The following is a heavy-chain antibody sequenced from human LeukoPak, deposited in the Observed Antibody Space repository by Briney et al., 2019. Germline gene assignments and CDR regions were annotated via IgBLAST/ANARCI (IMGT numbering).Heavy chain of an antibody. J-gene: IGHJ4*02. CDR2: MNPNSGNT. CDR3: ARVPRRYCTNGVCYFGY. CDR1: GYTFTSYD. V-gene: IGHV1-8*01. Sequence: ASVKVSCKASGYTFTSYDTNWVRQATGQGLEWMGWMNPNSGNTGYAQKFQGRVTMTRNTSISTAYMELSSLRSEDTAVYYCARVPRRYCTNGVCYFGYWGQGTLVTVSS. D-gene: IGHD2-8*01.